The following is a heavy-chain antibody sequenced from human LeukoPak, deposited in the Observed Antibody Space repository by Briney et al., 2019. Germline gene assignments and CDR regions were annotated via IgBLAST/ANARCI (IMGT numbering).Heavy chain of an antibody. D-gene: IGHD1-26*01. J-gene: IGHJ4*02. CDR3: TRATGSFYGLGY. Sequence: GGSLRLSCAPSRFTFSSYWMHWVRQAPGKGLLWVSRINSDGSVTTYAGSVKGRFTISRDNAKNTLYLQMNSLRAEDTAVYYCTRATGSFYGLGYWGQGTLVTVSS. CDR2: INSDGSVT. V-gene: IGHV3-74*01. CDR1: RFTFSSYW.